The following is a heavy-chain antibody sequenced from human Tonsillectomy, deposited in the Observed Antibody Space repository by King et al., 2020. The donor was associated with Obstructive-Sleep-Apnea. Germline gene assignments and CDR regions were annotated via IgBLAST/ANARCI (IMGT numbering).Heavy chain of an antibody. Sequence: VQLVESGGGLVQPGGSLRLSCAASGCIFSRYSMNWVRQAPGEGLEWVSYVGVRGCDINHADSVRGRFTISRDNAKNSLFLQMDSLRVEDTAVYYCARDSGWAFDIWGQGTMVTVS. J-gene: IGHJ3*02. CDR1: GCIFSRYS. D-gene: IGHD3-10*01. CDR2: VGVRGCDI. V-gene: IGHV3-48*04. CDR3: ARDSGWAFDI.